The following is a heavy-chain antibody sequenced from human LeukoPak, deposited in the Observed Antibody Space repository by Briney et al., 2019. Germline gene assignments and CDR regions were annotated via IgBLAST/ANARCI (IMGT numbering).Heavy chain of an antibody. CDR1: GYTLTDLS. CDR2: LDPADGET. V-gene: IGHV1-24*01. D-gene: IGHD4-17*01. CDR3: ATHRTTVITGLVY. Sequence: ASVKVSSTVSGYTLTDLSTHWVRQAPGKGLEGMGGLDPADGETIYAQKFQGRVTMTEDTSTDTAYMELNSLRSEDTAVYYCATHRTTVITGLVYWGQGTLVSVSS. J-gene: IGHJ4*02.